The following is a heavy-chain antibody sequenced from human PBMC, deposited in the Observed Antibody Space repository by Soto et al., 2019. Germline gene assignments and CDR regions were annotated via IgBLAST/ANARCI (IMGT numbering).Heavy chain of an antibody. CDR3: ARQAYYGSGSYYYYYGMDV. Sequence: SETLSLTCTVSGGSISSSSYYWGWIRQPPGKGLEWIGSIYYSGSTYYNPSLKSRVTISVDTSKNRFSLKLSSVTAADTAVYYCARQAYYGSGSYYYYYGMDVWGQGTTVTVSS. V-gene: IGHV4-39*01. J-gene: IGHJ6*02. CDR2: IYYSGST. D-gene: IGHD3-10*01. CDR1: GGSISSSSYY.